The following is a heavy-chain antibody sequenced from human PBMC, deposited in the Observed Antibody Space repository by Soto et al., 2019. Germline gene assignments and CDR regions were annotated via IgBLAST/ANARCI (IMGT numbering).Heavy chain of an antibody. CDR3: ARGAAAAGTPSPHYFDY. CDR2: IYPGDSDT. Sequence: PGESLKISCKGSGYSFTSYWIGWVRQMPGKGLEWMGIIYPGDSDTRYSPSFQGQVTISADKSISTAYLQWSSLKASDTAMYYCARGAAAAGTPSPHYFDYWGQGTLVTVSS. D-gene: IGHD6-13*01. V-gene: IGHV5-51*01. J-gene: IGHJ4*02. CDR1: GYSFTSYW.